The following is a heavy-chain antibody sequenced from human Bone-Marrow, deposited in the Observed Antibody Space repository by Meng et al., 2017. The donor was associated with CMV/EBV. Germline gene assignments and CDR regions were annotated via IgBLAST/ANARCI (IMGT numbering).Heavy chain of an antibody. CDR1: GYTFTSYD. D-gene: IGHD2-2*02. V-gene: IGHV1-8*01. Sequence: ASVKVSFKASGYTFTSYDINWVRQATGQGLEWMGWMNPNSGNTGYAQKLQGRVTMTRNISISTAYMELSSLRSEDTAVYYCARGDIVVVPAAIHYYYYGMDVWGQGTTVTVSS. CDR3: ARGDIVVVPAAIHYYYYGMDV. CDR2: MNPNSGNT. J-gene: IGHJ6*02.